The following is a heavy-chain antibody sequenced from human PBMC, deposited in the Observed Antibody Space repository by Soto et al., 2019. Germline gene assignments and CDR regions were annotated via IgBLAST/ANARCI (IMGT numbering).Heavy chain of an antibody. J-gene: IGHJ6*02. V-gene: IGHV4-4*02. CDR2: IFHNGGP. D-gene: IGHD3-16*02. CDR1: GDSISGFNW. Sequence: QVQLQESGPGLVRPSETLSLRCFVSGDSISGFNWWTWVRQSPGQGLEWIGEIFHNGGPKYNPSLTSRVTISVDKSKNQFSLNLTSVTAADTAIYSCARSRYGRFGLDVWGQGTTVAVSS. CDR3: ARSRYGRFGLDV.